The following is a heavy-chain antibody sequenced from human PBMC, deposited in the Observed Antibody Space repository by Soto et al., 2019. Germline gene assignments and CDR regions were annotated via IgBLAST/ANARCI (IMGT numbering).Heavy chain of an antibody. J-gene: IGHJ4*02. CDR3: ARSSIKPQVFMYPFDS. CDR2: IYYDGNT. Sequence: PSETLSLTCTVSGGSISSGGYYWSWIRQHPGKGLEWIANIYYDGNTYYNPSLKSRVTISLDTSKNQFSLRLNSVTAADTAVYYCARSSIKPQVFMYPFDSWSQGTLVTVSS. D-gene: IGHD3-3*01. CDR1: GGSISSGGYY. V-gene: IGHV4-39*01.